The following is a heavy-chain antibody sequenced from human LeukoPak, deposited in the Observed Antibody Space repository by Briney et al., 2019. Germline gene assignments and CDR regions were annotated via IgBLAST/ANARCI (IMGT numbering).Heavy chain of an antibody. CDR3: ASRVRHDAFDI. CDR2: IYPGDSDT. Sequence: GESLKISCKGSGYSFTSYWIGWVRQMPGKGLEWMGIIYPGDSDTGYSPSFQGRVTISADKSISTAYLQWSSLKASDTAMYYCASRVRHDAFDIWGQGTMVTVSS. V-gene: IGHV5-51*01. J-gene: IGHJ3*02. D-gene: IGHD4/OR15-4a*01. CDR1: GYSFTSYW.